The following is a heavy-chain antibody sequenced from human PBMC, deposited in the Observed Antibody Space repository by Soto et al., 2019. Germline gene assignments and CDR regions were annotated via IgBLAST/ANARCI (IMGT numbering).Heavy chain of an antibody. CDR3: ARDGFCTSTTCRVGNWFDP. CDR1: GGSFSGYY. CDR2: INHRGST. J-gene: IGHJ5*02. V-gene: IGHV4-34*01. Sequence: SETLSLTCVVYGGSFSGYYWSWIRQSHGKGLEWIGGINHRGSTNYNPSLESRVTISVDTSKNQFSLKLPSVTAADTAMYYCARDGFCTSTTCRVGNWFDPWGQGTLVTVSS. D-gene: IGHD2-2*01.